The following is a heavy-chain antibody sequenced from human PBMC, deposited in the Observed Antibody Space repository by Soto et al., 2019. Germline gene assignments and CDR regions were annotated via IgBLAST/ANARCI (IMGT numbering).Heavy chain of an antibody. CDR3: ARGDSGYDSRYYYYYMDV. Sequence: GGSLRLSCAASGFTFSSYAMSWVRQAPGKGLEWVSAIRCSGSNTYYADSVKGRFTISRDNSKNTLYLQMNSLRAEDTAVYYCARGDSGYDSRYYYYYMDVWGKGTTVTVSS. J-gene: IGHJ6*03. CDR2: IRCSGSNT. D-gene: IGHD5-12*01. V-gene: IGHV3-23*01. CDR1: GFTFSSYA.